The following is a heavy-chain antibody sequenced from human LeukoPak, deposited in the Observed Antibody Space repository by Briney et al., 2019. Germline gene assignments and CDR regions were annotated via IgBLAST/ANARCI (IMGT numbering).Heavy chain of an antibody. Sequence: GGSLRLSCAASGFTFSSYAMSWVGQAPGKGLEWVSAISGSGGSTYYADSVKGRFTLSRDNSKNTLYLQMNSLRAEDTAVYYCAPMSSRAGYSSSWGQGTLVTVSS. V-gene: IGHV3-23*01. J-gene: IGHJ4*02. CDR2: ISGSGGST. D-gene: IGHD6-13*01. CDR3: APMSSRAGYSSS. CDR1: GFTFSSYA.